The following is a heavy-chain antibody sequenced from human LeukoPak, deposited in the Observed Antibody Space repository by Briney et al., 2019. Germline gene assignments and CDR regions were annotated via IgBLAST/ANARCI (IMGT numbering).Heavy chain of an antibody. CDR2: ISGSGGST. D-gene: IGHD2-2*01. J-gene: IGHJ6*03. Sequence: PGGSLRLSCAASGFTFSSYAMSWVRQAPGKGLEWVSAISGSGGSTYYADSVKGRFTTSRDNSKNTLYLQMNSLRAEDTAVYYCAKGSSRTYYYYYMDVWGKGTTVTVSS. CDR1: GFTFSSYA. CDR3: AKGSSRTYYYYYMDV. V-gene: IGHV3-23*01.